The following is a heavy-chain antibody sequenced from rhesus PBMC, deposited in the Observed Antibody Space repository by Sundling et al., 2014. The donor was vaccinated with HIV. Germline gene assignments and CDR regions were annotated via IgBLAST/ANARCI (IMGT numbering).Heavy chain of an antibody. CDR1: GFTFSTYG. V-gene: IGHV3S42*01. CDR2: INSGGGTT. D-gene: IGHD5-24*01. Sequence: EVQLVETGGGLVQPGGSLKLSCAASGFTFSTYGMSWVRQAPGKGLEWVSAINSGGGTTYYADSVKGRFTISRDNSKTTFSLQMNSLTTEDTAVYYCATPVDTVGTVTPDYWGQGVLVTVSS. J-gene: IGHJ4*01. CDR3: ATPVDTVGTVTPDY.